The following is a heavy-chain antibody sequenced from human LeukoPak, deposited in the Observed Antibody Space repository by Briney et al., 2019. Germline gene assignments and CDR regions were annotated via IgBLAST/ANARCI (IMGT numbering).Heavy chain of an antibody. Sequence: ASVKVSCKAFGYXITGYYIHWVRQAPGQGLEWMGWINPNNGGTNSAQKFQGRVTMTRDTSIGTAYMELNRLTYDDTDVYYCGRDRHWNQGNFDYWGQGTLVTVSS. V-gene: IGHV1-2*02. CDR1: GYXITGYY. D-gene: IGHD1-1*01. CDR2: INPNNGGT. CDR3: GRDRHWNQGNFDY. J-gene: IGHJ4*02.